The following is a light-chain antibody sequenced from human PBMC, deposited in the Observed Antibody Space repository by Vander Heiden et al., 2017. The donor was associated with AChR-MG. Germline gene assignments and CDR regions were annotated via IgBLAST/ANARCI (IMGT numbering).Light chain of an antibody. CDR3: QHHKA. J-gene: IGKJ1*01. V-gene: IGKV1-5*03. Sequence: DIQMTQSPSTLSASIGDRVTITCRASHSISSWLAWDQQKPGKAPELLIYKASTLESGAPSRFSGSGSGTEFTLTISSLQPADFATYYCQHHKAFGQGNKVEIK. CDR1: HSISSW. CDR2: KAS.